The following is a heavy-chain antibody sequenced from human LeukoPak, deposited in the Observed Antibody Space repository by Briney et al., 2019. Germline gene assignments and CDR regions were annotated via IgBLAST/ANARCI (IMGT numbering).Heavy chain of an antibody. CDR3: ARVVRGVISDTRQSDH. D-gene: IGHD3-10*01. J-gene: IGHJ4*02. V-gene: IGHV4-30-4*01. CDR2: IYYSGST. Sequence: SETLSLTCTVSGGSISSGNYYWTWIRQPPGKALEWIAYIYYSGSTYYNPSLKSRVTISVDMSKNQFSLTLSSVTAADTAVYFCARVVRGVISDTRQSDHWGQGTLVTVSS. CDR1: GGSISSGNYY.